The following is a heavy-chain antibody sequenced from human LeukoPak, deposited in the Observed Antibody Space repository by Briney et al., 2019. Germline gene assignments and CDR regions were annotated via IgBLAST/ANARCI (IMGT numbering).Heavy chain of an antibody. D-gene: IGHD5-12*01. V-gene: IGHV1-69*05. J-gene: IGHJ4*02. CDR2: IIPIFGTA. Sequence: ASVKVSCKASGGTFSSYAISWVRQAPGQGLEWMGGIIPIFGTANYAQKFQGRVTITTDESTSTAYMELSSLRSEDTAVYYCARTSKEWLRRKGGYFDYWGQGTLVTVSS. CDR3: ARTSKEWLRRKGGYFDY. CDR1: GGTFSSYA.